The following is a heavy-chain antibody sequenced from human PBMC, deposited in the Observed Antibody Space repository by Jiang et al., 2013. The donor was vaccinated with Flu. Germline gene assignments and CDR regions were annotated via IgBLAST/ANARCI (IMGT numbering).Heavy chain of an antibody. D-gene: IGHD3-3*01. CDR3: ARGVGNYHGTYYFES. Sequence: PGLVKPSQTLSLTCVISGDSVSSKSAAWNWIRQSPSRGLEWLGRTFYRSKWRDEYGVSVKSRITIRPDTSKNQFSLQLNSVTPGDTAVYYCARGVGNYHGTYYFESWGLGIPVTVSS. V-gene: IGHV6-1*01. CDR1: GDSVSSKSAA. CDR2: TFYRSKWRD. J-gene: IGHJ4*02.